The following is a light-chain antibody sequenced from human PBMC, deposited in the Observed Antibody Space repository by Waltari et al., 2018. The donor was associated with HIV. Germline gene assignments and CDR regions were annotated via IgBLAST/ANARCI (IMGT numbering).Light chain of an antibody. CDR3: QVWDSGSAHVV. Sequence: SYVLTQPPSVSVAPGQTAGITCGGDNIGSKSVHWYPQKPGQAPVLLVYGDPDRPSGIPERFSGSNPGNTATLTIGRVEAGDEADYYCQVWDSGSAHVVFGGGTNLAVL. CDR2: GDP. CDR1: NIGSKS. V-gene: IGLV3-21*02. J-gene: IGLJ2*01.